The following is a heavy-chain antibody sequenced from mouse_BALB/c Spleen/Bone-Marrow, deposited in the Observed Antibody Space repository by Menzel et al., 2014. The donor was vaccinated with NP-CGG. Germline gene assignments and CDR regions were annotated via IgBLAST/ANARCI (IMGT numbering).Heavy chain of an antibody. V-gene: IGHV3-2*02. CDR1: GYSITSNYA. CDR3: ARSVIGAMDY. Sequence: EVQLQESGPGLVKPSQSLSLPCTVTGYSITSNYAWNWIRQFPGNKLERMGYISYSGVTSYSPSLKSRISITRDTSKNQFFLQLTSVTTEDTATYYCARSVIGAMDYWGQGTLVTVSS. CDR2: ISYSGVT. D-gene: IGHD1-1*01. J-gene: IGHJ4*01.